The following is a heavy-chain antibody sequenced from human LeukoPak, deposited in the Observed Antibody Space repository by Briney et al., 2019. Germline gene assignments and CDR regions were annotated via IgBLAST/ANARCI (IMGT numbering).Heavy chain of an antibody. J-gene: IGHJ4*02. V-gene: IGHV5-51*01. CDR1: GDSISSYYW. Sequence: ETLSLTCTVSGDSISSYYWIGWVRQMPGKGLEWMGIIYPGDSDTRYSPSFQGQVTISADKSISTAYLQWSSLKASDTAMYYCARVATVPFDYWGQGTLVTVSS. CDR2: IYPGDSDT. D-gene: IGHD4-11*01. CDR3: ARVATVPFDY.